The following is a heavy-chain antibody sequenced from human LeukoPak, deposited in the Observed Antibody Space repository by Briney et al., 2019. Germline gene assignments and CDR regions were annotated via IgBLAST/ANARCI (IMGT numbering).Heavy chain of an antibody. V-gene: IGHV4-38-2*02. Sequence: TASETLSLSCAASGYSISSGYYWGWLRQPPGKGLEWIGSIYHSGSTYYNPSLKSRVTISVDTSKNQFSLKLSSVTAADTAVYYCARDRGVWYFDLWGRGTLVIVSS. D-gene: IGHD3-10*01. CDR3: ARDRGVWYFDL. CDR2: IYHSGST. J-gene: IGHJ2*01. CDR1: GYSISSGYY.